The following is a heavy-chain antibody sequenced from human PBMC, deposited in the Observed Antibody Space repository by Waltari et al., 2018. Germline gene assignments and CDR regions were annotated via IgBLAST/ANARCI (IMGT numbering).Heavy chain of an antibody. V-gene: IGHV3-7*01. CDR2: IREDGSEK. J-gene: IGHJ5*02. CDR1: GFTFSTYW. D-gene: IGHD3-22*01. CDR3: ARGRYYYDGT. Sequence: EVLLVESGGGLVQPGGSLRLSCAASGFTFSTYWMTWVRQAPGEGLEWVANIREDGSEKYYVDSVRGRFTISRDNAKNSLYLQMNRLRAEDTAMYYCARGRYYYDGTWGQGTLVTVSS.